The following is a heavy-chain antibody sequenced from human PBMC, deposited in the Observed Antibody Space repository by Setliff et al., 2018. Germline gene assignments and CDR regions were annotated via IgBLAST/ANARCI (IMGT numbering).Heavy chain of an antibody. J-gene: IGHJ4*02. CDR2: IYSGDRST. V-gene: IGHV3-23*03. D-gene: IGHD3-3*01. CDR3: AKAASPLFGILGVEYHFDS. CDR1: GFTFSSYA. Sequence: PGGSLRLSCAASGFTFSSYAMSWVRQAPGKGLEWVSTIYSGDRSTFYTDSVKGRFIISRDNSRSTLYLQMNSLRAEDTAIYYCAKAASPLFGILGVEYHFDSWGQGKLVTVSS.